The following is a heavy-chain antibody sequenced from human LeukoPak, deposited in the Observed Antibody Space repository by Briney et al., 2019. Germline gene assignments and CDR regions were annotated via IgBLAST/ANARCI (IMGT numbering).Heavy chain of an antibody. J-gene: IGHJ4*02. V-gene: IGHV4-4*07. Sequence: SSETLSLTYTVSGGSISSYYWSWIRQPAGKGLEWIGRIYTSGSTNYNPSLKSRVTMSVDTSKNQFSLKLSSVTAADTAVYYCARVGCSSTSCYAFDYWGQGTLVTVSS. CDR3: ARVGCSSTSCYAFDY. CDR2: IYTSGST. D-gene: IGHD2-2*01. CDR1: GGSISSYY.